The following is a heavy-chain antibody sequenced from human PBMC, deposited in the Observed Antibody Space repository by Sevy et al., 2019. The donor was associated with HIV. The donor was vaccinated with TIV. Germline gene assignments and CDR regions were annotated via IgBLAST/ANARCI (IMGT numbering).Heavy chain of an antibody. V-gene: IGHV1-18*01. CDR2: ISAYNGNT. CDR1: GYTFTSYG. D-gene: IGHD3-3*01. CDR3: ARDNPVSIFSVVITPIYYYYYYYMDV. J-gene: IGHJ6*03. Sequence: ASVKVSCKASGYTFTSYGISWVRQAPGQGLEWMGWISAYNGNTNYAQKLQGRVTMTTDTSTSTAYMELRSLRSDDTAVYYCARDNPVSIFSVVITPIYYYYYYYMDVWGKGTTVTVSS.